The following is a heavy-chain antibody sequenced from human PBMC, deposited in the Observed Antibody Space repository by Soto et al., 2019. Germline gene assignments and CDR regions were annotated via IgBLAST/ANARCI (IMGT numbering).Heavy chain of an antibody. V-gene: IGHV1-18*01. CDR2: ISAHNGNT. CDR3: ERGRYGDY. J-gene: IGHJ4*02. D-gene: IGHD1-1*01. Sequence: QVHLVQSGAEVKKPGASVKVSCKGSGYGFTTYGITWVRQAPGQGLEWMAWISAHNGNTIYAQKLQGRVTVTRETATGTADMELRSLRSDDTAVYYCERGRYGDYWGQGALVTVSS. CDR1: GYGFTTYG.